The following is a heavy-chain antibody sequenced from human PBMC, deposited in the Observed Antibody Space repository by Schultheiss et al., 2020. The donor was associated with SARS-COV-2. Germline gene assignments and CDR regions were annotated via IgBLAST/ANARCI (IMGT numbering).Heavy chain of an antibody. CDR2: INHSGTT. Sequence: SETLSLTCTVSGGSISSYYWSWIRQPPGKGLEWIGEINHSGTTNYNPSLKSRVTISVDTSKNQFSLKLSSVTAADTAVYYCARDLGIAVAGGMDVWGQGTTVTVSS. CDR3: ARDLGIAVAGGMDV. CDR1: GGSISSYY. J-gene: IGHJ6*02. D-gene: IGHD6-19*01. V-gene: IGHV4-59*12.